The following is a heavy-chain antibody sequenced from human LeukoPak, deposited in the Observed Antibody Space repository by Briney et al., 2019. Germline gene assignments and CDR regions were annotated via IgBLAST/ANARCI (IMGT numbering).Heavy chain of an antibody. D-gene: IGHD6-19*01. CDR2: IKTDGSTT. Sequence: PGGSLRLSCAVSGFTFSNYWMHWVRQAPGKGLVWVSRIKTDGSTTSYADSVKGRFTISRDDAKNMAYLQMNSLRAEDTAVYYCVRGYNSGNDYWGQGTLVTVSS. CDR1: GFTFSNYW. CDR3: VRGYNSGNDY. V-gene: IGHV3-74*01. J-gene: IGHJ4*02.